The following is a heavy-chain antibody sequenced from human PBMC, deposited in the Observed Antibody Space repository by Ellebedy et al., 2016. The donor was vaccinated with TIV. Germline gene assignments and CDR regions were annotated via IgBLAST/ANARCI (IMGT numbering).Heavy chain of an antibody. CDR1: GFTLSRHW. CDR2: INQHGRDI. CDR3: ARGLFSTPGLDFY. V-gene: IGHV3-7*03. J-gene: IGHJ4*02. D-gene: IGHD1-1*01. Sequence: PGGSLRLSCAASGFTLSRHWMSWVRQAPGKGLEWVANINQHGRDINYVDSVRGRYSISTDNAKNSLYLQMNSLRAEDTAMYYCARGLFSTPGLDFYWGQGILVTVSS.